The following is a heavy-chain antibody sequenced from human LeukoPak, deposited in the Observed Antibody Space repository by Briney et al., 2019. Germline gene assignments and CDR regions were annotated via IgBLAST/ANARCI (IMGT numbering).Heavy chain of an antibody. CDR2: IYYSGST. V-gene: IGHV4-61*10. Sequence: PSETLSLTCTVSGGSISSGSYYWSWIRQPAGKGLEWIGRIYYSGSTNYNPSLKSRITISVDTSKKQFSLKLNSVTAADTAVYYCARTTEDCSSTSCYQYWFDPWGQGTLVTVSS. J-gene: IGHJ5*02. D-gene: IGHD2-2*01. CDR1: GGSISSGSYY. CDR3: ARTTEDCSSTSCYQYWFDP.